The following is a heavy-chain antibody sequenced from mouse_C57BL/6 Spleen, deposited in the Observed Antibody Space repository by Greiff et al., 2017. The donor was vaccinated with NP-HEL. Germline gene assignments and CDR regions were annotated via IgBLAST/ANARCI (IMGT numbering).Heavy chain of an antibody. Sequence: EVQLQESGGGLVQPGGSMKLSCAASGFTFSDAWMDWVRQSPEKGLEWVAEIRNKANNHATYYAESVKGRFTISRDDSKSSVYLQMNSLRAEDTGIYYCTTGYDYDEGYYAMDYWGQGTSVTVSS. V-gene: IGHV6-6*01. J-gene: IGHJ4*01. CDR2: IRNKANNHAT. D-gene: IGHD2-4*01. CDR1: GFTFSDAW. CDR3: TTGYDYDEGYYAMDY.